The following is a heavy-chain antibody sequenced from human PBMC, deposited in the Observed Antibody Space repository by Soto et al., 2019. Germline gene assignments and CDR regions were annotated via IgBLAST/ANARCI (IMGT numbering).Heavy chain of an antibody. V-gene: IGHV4-59*01. D-gene: IGHD7-27*01. CDR3: AGAWGAYYYYHGMDV. J-gene: IGHJ6*02. Sequence: SETLSLTCTVSGGSISSYYWSWIRQPPGKGLEWIGYIYYSGSTNYNPSLKSRVTISVDTSKNQFSLKLSSVTAADTAVYYCAGAWGAYYYYHGMDVWGQGTTVTVSS. CDR1: GGSISSYY. CDR2: IYYSGST.